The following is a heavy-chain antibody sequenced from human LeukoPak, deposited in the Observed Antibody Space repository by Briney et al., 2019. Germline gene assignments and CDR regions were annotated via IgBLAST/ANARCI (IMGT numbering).Heavy chain of an antibody. D-gene: IGHD3-9*01. Sequence: SQTLSLTFAISGDSVSSNSAAWNWLRQSPSRGLEWLGSTYYRSKWYNDYAVSVKSQITINPDTSKNQFSLQLNSVTPEDTAVYYCARGGSYDILTGYYYGMDVWGKGTTVTVSS. CDR1: GDSVSSNSAA. V-gene: IGHV6-1*01. CDR3: ARGGSYDILTGYYYGMDV. J-gene: IGHJ6*04. CDR2: TYYRSKWYN.